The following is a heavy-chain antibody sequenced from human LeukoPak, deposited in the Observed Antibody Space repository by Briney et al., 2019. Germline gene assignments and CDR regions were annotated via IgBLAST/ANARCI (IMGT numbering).Heavy chain of an antibody. D-gene: IGHD3-10*01. CDR2: INPSGDST. Sequence: ASVKVSCKASGYAFTSYYIHWVRQAPGQGLEWMGVINPSGDSTSYAQKFQGRVTMTRDTSTSTVYMKLSSLRSEDTAVHYCARSMIRGVTYYFDYWGQGTLVTVSS. V-gene: IGHV1-46*01. CDR1: GYAFTSYY. CDR3: ARSMIRGVTYYFDY. J-gene: IGHJ4*02.